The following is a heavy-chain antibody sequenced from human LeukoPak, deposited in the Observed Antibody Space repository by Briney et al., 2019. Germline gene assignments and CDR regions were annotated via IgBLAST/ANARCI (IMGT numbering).Heavy chain of an antibody. CDR2: ISAYNGNT. Sequence: ASVKVSCKTSGYTFTSYGISWVRQAPGQGLEWMGWISAYNGNTNYAQKLQGRVTMTTDTSTSTAYMELRSLRSDDTAVYYCARVRYQLLYVPFFDYWGQGTLVTVSS. D-gene: IGHD2-2*02. CDR1: GYTFTSYG. J-gene: IGHJ4*02. V-gene: IGHV1-18*01. CDR3: ARVRYQLLYVPFFDY.